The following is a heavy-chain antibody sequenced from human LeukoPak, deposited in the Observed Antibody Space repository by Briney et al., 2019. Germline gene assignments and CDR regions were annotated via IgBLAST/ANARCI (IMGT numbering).Heavy chain of an antibody. V-gene: IGHV3-30-3*01. Sequence: GGSLRLSCAVSGFTFSNYYMHWVRQAPGKGLEWVAVISYDGSNKYYADSVKGRFTISRDNSKNTLYLQMNSLRAEDTAVYYCHLGATNGFDYWGQGTLVTVSS. CDR2: ISYDGSNK. J-gene: IGHJ4*02. D-gene: IGHD1-26*01. CDR3: HLGATNGFDY. CDR1: GFTFSNYY.